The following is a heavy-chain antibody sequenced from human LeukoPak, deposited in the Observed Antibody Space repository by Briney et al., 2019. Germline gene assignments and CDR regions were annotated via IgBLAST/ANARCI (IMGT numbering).Heavy chain of an antibody. V-gene: IGHV4-4*09. Sequence: KSSETLSLTCTVSGGSISSYYWNWIRQPPGKGLEWIGYIYTSGSTLYNPSLKSRVTISADTSKNQFSLKLSSVTAADTAVYYCARRHIRDGYHSAFDYWGQGTLVTVSS. D-gene: IGHD5-24*01. J-gene: IGHJ4*02. CDR3: ARRHIRDGYHSAFDY. CDR2: IYTSGST. CDR1: GGSISSYY.